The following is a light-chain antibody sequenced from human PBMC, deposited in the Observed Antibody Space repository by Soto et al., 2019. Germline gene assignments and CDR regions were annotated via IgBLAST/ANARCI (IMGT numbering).Light chain of an antibody. CDR2: DAS. CDR3: QQRSNWPPRGT. Sequence: EIVLTQSPATLSLSPGERVTLSCRASQSVSSYLAWYQQKPGQAPRLLIYDASNRATGIPARFSGSGSGTDFTLTISSLEPEDFAVYYCQQRSNWPPRGTFGGGTKVEIK. V-gene: IGKV3-11*01. CDR1: QSVSSY. J-gene: IGKJ4*01.